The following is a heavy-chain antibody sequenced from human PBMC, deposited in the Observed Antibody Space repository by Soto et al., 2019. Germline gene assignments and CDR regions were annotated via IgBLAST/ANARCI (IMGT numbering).Heavy chain of an antibody. V-gene: IGHV1-18*01. CDR2: ISAYNGNT. CDR3: AREIDYDFWSGSTLGY. J-gene: IGHJ4*02. D-gene: IGHD3-3*01. CDR1: GYTFTSYG. Sequence: ASVKVYCKASGYTFTSYGISWVRQAPGQGLEWMGWISAYNGNTNYAQKLQGRVTMTTDTSTSTAYMELRSLRSDDTAVYYCAREIDYDFWSGSTLGYWGQGTLVTVSS.